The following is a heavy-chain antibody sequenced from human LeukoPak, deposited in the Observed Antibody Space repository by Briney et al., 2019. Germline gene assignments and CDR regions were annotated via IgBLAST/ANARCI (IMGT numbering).Heavy chain of an antibody. CDR3: AKDPQLYCSSTSCYTNYFDY. CDR1: GFTFSNYG. Sequence: GGSLRLSCAAAGFTFSNYGMHWVRQAPGKGLGWVAFIRFDGSNKYYADSVKGRFSISRVSSKNTLYLQMDCLRAAGTAVYDCAKDPQLYCSSTSCYTNYFDYWGQGTLVTVSS. CDR2: IRFDGSNK. D-gene: IGHD2-2*02. J-gene: IGHJ4*02. V-gene: IGHV3-30*02.